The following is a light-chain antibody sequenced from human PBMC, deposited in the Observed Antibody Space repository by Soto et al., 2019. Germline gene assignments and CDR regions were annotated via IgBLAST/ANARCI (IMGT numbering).Light chain of an antibody. J-gene: IGKJ1*01. V-gene: IGKV3-20*01. CDR2: DVS. CDR3: QQYVSSPWA. Sequence: EIVLTQSPATLSLSPGERGTLSCRASESVTDYLAWYQHKPGQAPRLLVYDVSNRAAGIPTRFSGGGSGTDFTLTISRLEPEDFAVYYCQQYVSSPWAFGQGTKVDIK. CDR1: ESVTDY.